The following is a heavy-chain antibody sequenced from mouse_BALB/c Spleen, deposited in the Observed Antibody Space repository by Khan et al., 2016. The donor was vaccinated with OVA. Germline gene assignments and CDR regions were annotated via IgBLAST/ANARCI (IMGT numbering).Heavy chain of an antibody. D-gene: IGHD2-14*01. CDR1: GYTFTTAG. J-gene: IGHJ4*01. V-gene: IGHV9-4*02. CDR2: INTHSGVP. Sequence: QIQLVQSGPELKKPGETVRISCKASGYTFTTAGIQWVQKMPGKGLKWIGWINTHSGVPKYAEDFKGRFSFSLDISVNTAYLQITNLKIEDTATYFCARGGADYYRNDGGAMEYWGQGTSVTVSS. CDR3: ARGGADYYRNDGGAMEY.